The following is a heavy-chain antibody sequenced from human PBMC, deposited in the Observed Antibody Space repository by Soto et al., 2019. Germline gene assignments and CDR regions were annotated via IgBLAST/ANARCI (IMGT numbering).Heavy chain of an antibody. CDR1: GYTFTTYN. CDR2: MNPNSGNT. V-gene: IGHV1-8*01. Sequence: SVKVTCKASGYTFTTYNINWVRQATGQGLEWMGWMNPNSGNTGYAQKFQDRITLTRDTSITTAYMELSSLSSDDTAVYLCVRYGVAATDWGQGTQVTVSS. D-gene: IGHD2-8*01. J-gene: IGHJ4*02. CDR3: VRYGVAATD.